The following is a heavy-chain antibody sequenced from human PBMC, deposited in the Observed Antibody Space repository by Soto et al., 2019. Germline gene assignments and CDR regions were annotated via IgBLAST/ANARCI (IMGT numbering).Heavy chain of an antibody. J-gene: IGHJ6*02. CDR1: GGSVSGYY. CDR2: INHSGST. V-gene: IGHV4-34*01. D-gene: IGHD3-10*01. Sequence: LSLTCAVYGGSVSGYYWSWIRQPPGKGLEWIGEINHSGSTNYNPSLKSRVTISVDTSKNQFSLKLSSVTAADTAVYYCARVAYYYGSGSYYSLRDYYGMDVWGQGTTVTVSS. CDR3: ARVAYYYGSGSYYSLRDYYGMDV.